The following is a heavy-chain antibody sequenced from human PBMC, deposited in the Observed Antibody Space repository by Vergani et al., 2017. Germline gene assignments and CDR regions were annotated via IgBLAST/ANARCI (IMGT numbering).Heavy chain of an antibody. CDR1: GGSFSGYY. CDR2: INHSGST. CDR3: ARGTPECYYFWSGYRAYGMDV. V-gene: IGHV4-34*01. J-gene: IGHJ6*02. D-gene: IGHD3-3*01. Sequence: QVQLQQWGAGLLKPSETLSLTCAVYGGSFSGYYWSWIRQPPGKGLEWIGEINHSGSTNYNPSLKSRVTISVDTSKNQFSLKLGSVTAADAAVYYWARGTPECYYFWSGYRAYGMDVWGQGTTVTVSS.